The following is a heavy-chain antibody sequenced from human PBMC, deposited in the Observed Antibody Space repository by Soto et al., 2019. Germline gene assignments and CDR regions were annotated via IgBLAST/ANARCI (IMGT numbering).Heavy chain of an antibody. CDR3: ASQFSVSGDYGRYFDF. CDR2: IYYSGST. J-gene: IGHJ4*02. D-gene: IGHD4-17*01. Sequence: QLQLQESGPGLVKPSETLSLTCTVSGGSISSSGYYWGWIRQPPGKGLEWIGTIYYSGSTYYNPCLRSRVPISLDTSKNQFSLKLSSVTAADTAAYSCASQFSVSGDYGRYFDFWGQGTLVTVSS. V-gene: IGHV4-39*01. CDR1: GGSISSSGYY.